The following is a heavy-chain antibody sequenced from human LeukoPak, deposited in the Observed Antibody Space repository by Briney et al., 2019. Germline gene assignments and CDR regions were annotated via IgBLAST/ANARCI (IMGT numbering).Heavy chain of an antibody. CDR2: IIPIFGTA. V-gene: IGHV1-69*05. CDR1: GGTFSSYA. CDR3: ARDAEGPTVRVRYYYYMDV. J-gene: IGHJ6*03. D-gene: IGHD4-11*01. Sequence: SVEVSCKASGGTFSSYAISWVRQAPGQGLEWMGGIIPIFGTANYAQKFQGRATITTDESTSTAYMELSSLRSEDTAVYYCARDAEGPTVRVRYYYYMDVWGKGTTVTVPS.